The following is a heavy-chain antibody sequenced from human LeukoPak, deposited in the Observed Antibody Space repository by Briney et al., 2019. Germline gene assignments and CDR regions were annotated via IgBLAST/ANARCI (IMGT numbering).Heavy chain of an antibody. CDR3: ARQGAGSGSYPSWFDP. Sequence: SVKVSCKASGGTFSSYAIRWVRQAPGQGLEWMGRIIPILGIANYAQKFQGRVTITADKSTSTAYMELSSLRSEDTAVYYCARQGAGSGSYPSWFDPWGQGTLVTVSS. D-gene: IGHD3-10*01. V-gene: IGHV1-69*04. CDR2: IIPILGIA. J-gene: IGHJ5*02. CDR1: GGTFSSYA.